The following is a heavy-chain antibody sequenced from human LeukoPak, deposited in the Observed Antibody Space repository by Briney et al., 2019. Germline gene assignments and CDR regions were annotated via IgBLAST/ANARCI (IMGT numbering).Heavy chain of an antibody. V-gene: IGHV3-23*01. J-gene: IGHJ4*02. D-gene: IGHD3-22*01. Sequence: GGSLRLSCAASGFTFSSYAMSWVRQAPGKGLEWVSAISGSGGGTYYADSVKGRFTISRDNSKNTLYLQMNSLRAEDTDVYYCAKGQHYYDSSGPIDYWGQGTLVTVSS. CDR2: ISGSGGGT. CDR3: AKGQHYYDSSGPIDY. CDR1: GFTFSSYA.